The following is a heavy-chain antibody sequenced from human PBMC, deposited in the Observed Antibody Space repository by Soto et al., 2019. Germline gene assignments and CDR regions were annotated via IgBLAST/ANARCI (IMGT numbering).Heavy chain of an antibody. D-gene: IGHD6-19*01. Sequence: GGSLRLSCAASGFTFSSFAMSWVRQAPGKGLEWVSVIGARGDITYYVDSVKGRFTISRDNSKNTLYLQMNSLRDEYTAVYYCAKAARGWFELFDPWGQGTLVTVSS. CDR1: GFTFSSFA. CDR3: AKAARGWFELFDP. J-gene: IGHJ5*02. V-gene: IGHV3-23*01. CDR2: IGARGDIT.